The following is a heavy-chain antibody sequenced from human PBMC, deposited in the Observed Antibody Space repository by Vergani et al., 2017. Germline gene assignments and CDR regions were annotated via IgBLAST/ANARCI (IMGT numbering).Heavy chain of an antibody. CDR2: IYYSGST. CDR1: GGSVSSGSYY. D-gene: IGHD5-18*01. J-gene: IGHJ5*02. V-gene: IGHV4-61*01. CDR3: ARAERDTAMVRGWEGGNNWFDP. Sequence: QVQLQESGPGLVKPSETLSLTCTVSGGSVSSGSYYWSWIRQPPGKGLEWIGYIYYSGSTNYNPSLKSRVTISVDTSKNQFSLKLSSVTAADTAVYYCARAERDTAMVRGWEGGNNWFDPWGQGTLVTVSS.